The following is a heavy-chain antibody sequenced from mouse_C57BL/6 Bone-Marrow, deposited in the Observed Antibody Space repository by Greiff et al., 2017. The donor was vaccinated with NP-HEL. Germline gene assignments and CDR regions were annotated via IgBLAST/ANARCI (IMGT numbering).Heavy chain of an antibody. J-gene: IGHJ4*01. CDR2: IYPGGGYT. V-gene: IGHV1-63*01. D-gene: IGHD1-1*01. CDR3: ARSNWSYELDY. CDR1: GYTFTNYW. Sequence: QVQLKESGAELVRPGTSVKMSCKASGYTFTNYWIGWVKQRPGHGLEWIGDIYPGGGYTNYNEKFKGKATLTADKSSSTAYMQFSSLTSEDSAIYYCARSNWSYELDYWGQGTSVTVSS.